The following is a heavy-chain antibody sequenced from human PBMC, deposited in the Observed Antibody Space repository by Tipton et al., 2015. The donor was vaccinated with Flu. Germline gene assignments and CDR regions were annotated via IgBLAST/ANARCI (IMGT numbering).Heavy chain of an antibody. Sequence: TLSLTCSVSGDSIGSAYYWGWIRQPPGKGMEWIGNIHRTGYTYFNPSLTGRVTISVDTSKNQFSLKLSSVTAADTAVYYCARGGLLWFGELSPGYFDYWGQGSLVTVSS. V-gene: IGHV4-38-2*02. CDR3: ARGGLLWFGELSPGYFDY. J-gene: IGHJ4*02. CDR1: GDSIGSAYY. CDR2: IHRTGYT. D-gene: IGHD3-10*01.